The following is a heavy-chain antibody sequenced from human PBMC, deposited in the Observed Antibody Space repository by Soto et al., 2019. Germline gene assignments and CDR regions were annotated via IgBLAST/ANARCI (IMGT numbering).Heavy chain of an antibody. CDR3: ARDRGEPAIVVVPAAPYYYYYYGMDV. CDR2: IIPIFGTA. CDR1: GGTFSSYA. D-gene: IGHD2-2*01. Sequence: ASVKVSCKASGGTFSSYAISWVRQAPGQGLEWMGGIIPIFGTANYAQKFQGRVTITADKSTSTAYMELSSLRSEDTAVYYCARDRGEPAIVVVPAAPYYYYYYGMDVWGQGTTVTAP. V-gene: IGHV1-69*06. J-gene: IGHJ6*02.